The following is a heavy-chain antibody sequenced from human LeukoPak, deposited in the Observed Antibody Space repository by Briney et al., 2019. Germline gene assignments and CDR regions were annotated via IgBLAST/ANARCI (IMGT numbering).Heavy chain of an antibody. J-gene: IGHJ5*02. CDR2: IYYSGST. D-gene: IGHD2-15*01. V-gene: IGHV4-31*03. CDR1: GGSISSGGYY. CDR3: ARGLSRGSSRNNWLDP. Sequence: SQTLSLTCTVSGGSISSGGYYWSWIRQHPGKGLEWIGYIYYSGSTYYNPSLKSRVTISVDTSKNQFSLKLSSVTAADTAVYYCARGLSRGSSRNNWLDPWGQGTLVTVSS.